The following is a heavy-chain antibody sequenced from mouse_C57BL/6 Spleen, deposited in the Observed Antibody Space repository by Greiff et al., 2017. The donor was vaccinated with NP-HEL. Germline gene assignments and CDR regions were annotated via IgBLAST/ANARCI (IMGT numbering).Heavy chain of an antibody. J-gene: IGHJ2*01. CDR1: GYTFTDYY. CDR3: ARIFAYYSKSFDY. Sequence: EVQLQQSGPELVKPGASVKISCKASGYTFTDYYMNWVKQSHGKSLEWIGDINPNNGGTSYNQKFKGKATLTVDKSSSTAYMELRSLTSEDSAVYYCARIFAYYSKSFDYWGQGTTLTVSS. CDR2: INPNNGGT. V-gene: IGHV1-26*01. D-gene: IGHD2-5*01.